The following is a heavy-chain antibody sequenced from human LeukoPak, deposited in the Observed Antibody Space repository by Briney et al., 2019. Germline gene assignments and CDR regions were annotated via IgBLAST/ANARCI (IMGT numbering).Heavy chain of an antibody. CDR1: GFTSTSSA. J-gene: IGHJ6*04. CDR2: IVVGSGNT. V-gene: IGHV1-58*01. Sequence: ASVKVSCKASGFTSTSSAVQWVRQARGQRLEWIGWIVVGSGNTNYAQKFQERVTITRDMSTSTAYMELSSLRSEDTAVYYCAADTSNGDYNYYYGMDVWGKGTTVTVSS. D-gene: IGHD4-17*01. CDR3: AADTSNGDYNYYYGMDV.